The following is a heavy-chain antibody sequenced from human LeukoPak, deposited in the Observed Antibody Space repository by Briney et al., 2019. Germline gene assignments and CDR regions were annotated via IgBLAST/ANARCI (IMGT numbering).Heavy chain of an antibody. CDR1: GFTCNTYS. CDR2: TDKSGGYM. Sequence: PAGSLRLSCEASGFTCNTYSMNWDPQAPGKGREWVSSTDKSGGYMFYADSVKGRFIISRDNSKDSLDLQMNSRRVEDTAVYYGWTGDWTDDWGQGTLVTVSS. CDR3: WTGDWTDD. D-gene: IGHD3/OR15-3a*01. J-gene: IGHJ4*02. V-gene: IGHV3-21*06.